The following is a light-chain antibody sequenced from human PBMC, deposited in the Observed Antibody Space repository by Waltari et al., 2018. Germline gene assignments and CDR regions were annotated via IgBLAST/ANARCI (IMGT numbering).Light chain of an antibody. V-gene: IGKV3-15*01. CDR3: QERGRT. CDR2: GAS. J-gene: IGKJ1*01. CDR1: QSLSSN. Sequence: IGMTQPPATLSVSPGEGATLSCKASQSLSSNLAWYQQKPGQLPRLLIYGASTRATGTTARFSGSGSGTEFTLTISSLQAEDFAVYYCQERGRTFGQGTKVEIK.